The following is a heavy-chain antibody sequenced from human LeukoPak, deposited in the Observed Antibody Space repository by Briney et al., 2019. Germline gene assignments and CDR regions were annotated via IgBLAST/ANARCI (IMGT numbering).Heavy chain of an antibody. J-gene: IGHJ4*02. D-gene: IGHD6-19*01. Sequence: PSETLSLTCTVSGGSISSYFWHWIRQPPGKGLEWMGYIYDSGTTAYNPSLKRRVTMSVDTSKNQFSLNLSSVTAADTAVYYCARVPATAGVDYWGQGTLVTVSS. CDR2: IYDSGTT. CDR1: GGSISSYF. V-gene: IGHV4-59*08. CDR3: ARVPATAGVDY.